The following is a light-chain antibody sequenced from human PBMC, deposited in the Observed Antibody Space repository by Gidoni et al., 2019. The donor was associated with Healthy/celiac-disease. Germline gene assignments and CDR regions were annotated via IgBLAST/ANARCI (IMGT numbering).Light chain of an antibody. V-gene: IGKV4-1*01. CDR2: WAS. Sequence: DIVMTQSPDSLVVPLGERATINCKSSQSVLYSSNNRNYLAWYQQKPGQPPKLRIYWASTRESGVPDRFSGSGSGTDFTLTISSLQAEDVAVYYCQQYYSTPPTFGQGTKVEIK. CDR3: QQYYSTPPT. CDR1: QSVLYSSNNRNY. J-gene: IGKJ1*01.